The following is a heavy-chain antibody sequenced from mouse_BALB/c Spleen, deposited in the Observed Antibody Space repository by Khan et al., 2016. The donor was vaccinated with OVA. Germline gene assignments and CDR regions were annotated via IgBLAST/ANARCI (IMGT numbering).Heavy chain of an antibody. V-gene: IGHV3-2*02. CDR1: GYSINSEYA. CDR2: INYSGNT. CDR3: ERKDYYDYDPFPY. Sequence: EVQLLESGPGLVKPSQSLSLTCTVTGYSINSEYAWNWIRQCPGNKLEWMGYINYSGNTRFNPSLKSRTSITRDTSTNQFFLQLNSVTTEDTATYYCERKDYYDYDPFPYWGQGTLVTVSA. J-gene: IGHJ3*01. D-gene: IGHD2-4*01.